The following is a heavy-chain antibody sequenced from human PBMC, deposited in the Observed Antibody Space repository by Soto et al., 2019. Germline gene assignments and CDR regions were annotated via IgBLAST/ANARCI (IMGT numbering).Heavy chain of an antibody. Sequence: SATLYLNCADYGGSFRGYYWSWILEPPGKGLDEIEEINHSRSTNYNPSLKSRVNKSVDTSKNQFYLKQSSMTAADTAVYYCARGPRYVSYQLLFTSWWFDPWGQGTLVTVSS. CDR2: INHSRST. D-gene: IGHD2-2*01. CDR1: GGSFRGYY. J-gene: IGHJ5*02. V-gene: IGHV4-34*01. CDR3: ARGPRYVSYQLLFTSWWFDP.